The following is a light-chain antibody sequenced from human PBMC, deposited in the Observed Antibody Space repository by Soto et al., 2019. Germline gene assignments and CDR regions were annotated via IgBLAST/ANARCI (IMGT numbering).Light chain of an antibody. CDR1: QSISSG. V-gene: IGKV1-5*01. J-gene: IGKJ1*01. CDR3: QQYDSYSSGP. Sequence: IELTQSPYTLCATAGDRVTITGRASQSISSGLAWYQHKPGKAPKLLIYDASNLDSGVPSRFSGSGSGTEFSLTISNLQPDDFATYYCQQYDSYSSGPFGQGTKVDI. CDR2: DAS.